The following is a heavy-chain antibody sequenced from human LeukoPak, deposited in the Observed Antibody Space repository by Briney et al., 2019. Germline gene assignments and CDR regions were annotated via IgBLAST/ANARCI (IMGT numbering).Heavy chain of an antibody. D-gene: IGHD5-12*01. CDR2: IYYTDT. CDR1: GGSISRYY. Sequence: SETLSLTCTVSGGSISRYYWSWIRQPPGKGLEWIGYIYYTDTYYNPSLKSRVTISLDTSKNQFSLKLSSVTAADTAVYYCASHSGGYAYWGQGTLVTVSS. J-gene: IGHJ4*02. V-gene: IGHV4-59*12. CDR3: ASHSGGYAY.